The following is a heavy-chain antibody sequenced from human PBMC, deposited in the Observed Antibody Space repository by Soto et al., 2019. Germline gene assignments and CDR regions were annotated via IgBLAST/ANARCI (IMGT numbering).Heavy chain of an antibody. CDR3: ARLDSGAAYYYGLDA. J-gene: IGHJ6*02. D-gene: IGHD6-25*01. Sequence: EVQILESGGGLVQPGGSLRLSCAASGFTFSSYAMYWVRQAPGKGLAWVSGISDSGTGTYYADSVKGRFTISRDNSKNSLYLEMSSLRAEDTAVYYCARLDSGAAYYYGLDAWGQGTTVTVSS. CDR2: ISDSGTGT. CDR1: GFTFSSYA. V-gene: IGHV3-23*01.